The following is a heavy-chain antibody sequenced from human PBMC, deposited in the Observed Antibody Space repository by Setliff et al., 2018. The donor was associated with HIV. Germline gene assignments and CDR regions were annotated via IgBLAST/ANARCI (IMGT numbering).Heavy chain of an antibody. CDR1: GGTFSSYA. CDR3: ARGQSQGYAYSGSYGAFDI. Sequence: ASVKVSCKASGGTFSSYAISWVRQAPGQGLEWMGGIIPIFGTANYAQKFQGRVTITTDESTSTAYMELSSLRSEDTALYYCARGQSQGYAYSGSYGAFDIWGQGTMVTVS. CDR2: IIPIFGTA. J-gene: IGHJ3*02. D-gene: IGHD1-26*01. V-gene: IGHV1-69*05.